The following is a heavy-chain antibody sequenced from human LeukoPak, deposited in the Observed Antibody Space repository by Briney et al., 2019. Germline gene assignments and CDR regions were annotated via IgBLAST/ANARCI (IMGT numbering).Heavy chain of an antibody. CDR1: GGSFSGYY. CDR2: INHSGST. D-gene: IGHD1-26*01. J-gene: IGHJ4*02. V-gene: IGHV4-34*01. CDR3: AREWELLYYFDY. Sequence: PSETLSLTCAVYGGSFSGYYWSWIRQPPGKGLEWIGEINHSGSTNYNPSLKSRVTISVDTSKNQFSLKLSSVTAADTAVYYCAREWELLYYFDYWGQGTLVTVSS.